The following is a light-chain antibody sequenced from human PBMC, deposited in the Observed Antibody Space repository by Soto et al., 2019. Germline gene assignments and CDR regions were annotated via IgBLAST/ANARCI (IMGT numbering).Light chain of an antibody. CDR3: QQYHSSPLT. V-gene: IGKV4-1*01. Sequence: DIVMPQSPDSLAVSLGERATSSCKSSQTVLYSSNNLNYLAWYQQKPGQPPKLLIYWASTREFGVPDRFSGGGSGTDFTLTISSLQAEDVAVYYCQQYHSSPLTFGGGTKVDIK. J-gene: IGKJ4*01. CDR1: QTVLYSSNNLNY. CDR2: WAS.